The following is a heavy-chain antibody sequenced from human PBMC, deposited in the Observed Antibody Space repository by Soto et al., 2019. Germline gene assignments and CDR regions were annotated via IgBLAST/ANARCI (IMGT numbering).Heavy chain of an antibody. CDR1: GFTFSSYG. J-gene: IGHJ6*02. V-gene: IGHV3-33*01. D-gene: IGHD2-15*01. CDR2: IWYDGSNK. CDR3: ARGRVPVVAAFYGMDV. Sequence: PGGSLRLSCAASGFTFSSYGMHWVRQAPGKGLEWVAVIWYDGSNKYYADSVKGRFTISRDNSKNTLYLQMNSLRAEDTAVYYCARGRVPVVAAFYGMDVWGQGTTVTVSS.